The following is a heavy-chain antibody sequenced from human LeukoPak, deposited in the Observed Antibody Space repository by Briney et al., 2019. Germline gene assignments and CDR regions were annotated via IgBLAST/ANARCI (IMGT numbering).Heavy chain of an antibody. CDR3: AKVIGVAGGDFDY. V-gene: IGHV3-30*18. CDR2: ISRGAGII. Sequence: SGGSLRLSCAASGFTFNTYSMHWVRQAPGRRLEWLAVISRGAGIIYYADSVKGRFTVSRDNSKNTLYLQMNSLRAEDTAVYYCAKVIGVAGGDFDYWGQGTLVTVSS. J-gene: IGHJ4*02. D-gene: IGHD6-19*01. CDR1: GFTFNTYS.